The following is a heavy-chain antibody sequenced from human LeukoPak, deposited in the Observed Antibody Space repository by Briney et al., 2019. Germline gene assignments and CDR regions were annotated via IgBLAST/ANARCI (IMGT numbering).Heavy chain of an antibody. J-gene: IGHJ4*02. CDR1: GGSISSSSYY. CDR3: ARFIVATNANFGY. D-gene: IGHD5-12*01. CDR2: IYYSGST. Sequence: SETLSLTCTVSGGSISSSSYYWGWIRQPPGKGLEWIGSIYYSGSTYYNPSLKSRVTISVDTSKNQFSLKLSSVTAADTAVYYCARFIVATNANFGYWGQGTLVTVSS. V-gene: IGHV4-39*07.